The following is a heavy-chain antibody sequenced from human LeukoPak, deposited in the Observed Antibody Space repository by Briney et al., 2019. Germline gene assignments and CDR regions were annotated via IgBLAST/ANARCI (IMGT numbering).Heavy chain of an antibody. CDR2: IYYSGST. D-gene: IGHD3-22*01. Sequence: SQTLSLTCTVSGGSISSGDYYWSWIRQPPGKGLEWIGYIYYSGSTYYNPSLKSRVTISVDTSKNQFSLKLSSVTAADTAVYYCARENSNGYYSRWFDPWGQGTLVTVSS. V-gene: IGHV4-30-4*08. J-gene: IGHJ5*02. CDR3: ARENSNGYYSRWFDP. CDR1: GGSISSGDYY.